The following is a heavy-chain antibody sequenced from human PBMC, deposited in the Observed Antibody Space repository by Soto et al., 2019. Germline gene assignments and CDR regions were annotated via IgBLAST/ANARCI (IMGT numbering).Heavy chain of an antibody. V-gene: IGHV1-69*13. J-gene: IGHJ5*02. CDR1: GGTFSSYA. CDR2: IIPIFGTA. Sequence: ASVKVSCKASGGTFSSYAISWVRQAPGQGLEWMGGIIPIFGTANYAQKFQGRVTITADESTSTAYMELSSLRSEDTAVYYCATHIYSCGWFARMENNWFNPLGQGTLVTVSS. D-gene: IGHD6-19*01. CDR3: ATHIYSCGWFARMENNWFNP.